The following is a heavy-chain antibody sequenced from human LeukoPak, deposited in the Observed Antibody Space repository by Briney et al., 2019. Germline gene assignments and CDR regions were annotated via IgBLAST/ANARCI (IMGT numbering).Heavy chain of an antibody. CDR3: ARVGVRAIQLWPLPYWYFDL. V-gene: IGHV4-59*01. J-gene: IGHJ2*01. D-gene: IGHD5-18*01. Sequence: SETLSLTCTVSGGSISSYYWSWIRQPPGKGLEWIGYIYYSGSTNYNPSLKSRVTISVDTSKNQFSLKLSSVTAADTAVYYCARVGVRAIQLWPLPYWYFDLWGRGTLVTVSS. CDR1: GGSISSYY. CDR2: IYYSGST.